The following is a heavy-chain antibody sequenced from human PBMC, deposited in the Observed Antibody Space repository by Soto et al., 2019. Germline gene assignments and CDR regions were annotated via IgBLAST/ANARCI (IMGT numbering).Heavy chain of an antibody. CDR1: GFTFSSYA. CDR3: ARDTVSFYSSSTFDY. V-gene: IGHV3-30-3*01. J-gene: IGHJ4*02. CDR2: ISYDGSNK. Sequence: GGSLRLSCAASGFTFSSYAMHWVRQAPGKGLEWVAVISYDGSNKYYADSVKGRFTIPRDNSKNTLYLQMNSLRAEDTAVYYCARDTVSFYSSSTFDYWGQGTMVTVSS. D-gene: IGHD6-13*01.